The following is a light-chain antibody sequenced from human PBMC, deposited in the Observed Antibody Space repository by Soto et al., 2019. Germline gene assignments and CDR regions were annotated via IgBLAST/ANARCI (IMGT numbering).Light chain of an antibody. CDR3: QQNERSPRT. Sequence: EILMTQSPATLSLSPGERATLSCRASQSVSNYLAWYQQKPVQAPMLLIYASSSRSTGVPARFSGSGSGTDFTLTISRLDPEDFAYYYCQQNERSPRTFGQGTKVDTK. V-gene: IGKV3-11*01. J-gene: IGKJ1*01. CDR1: QSVSNY. CDR2: ASS.